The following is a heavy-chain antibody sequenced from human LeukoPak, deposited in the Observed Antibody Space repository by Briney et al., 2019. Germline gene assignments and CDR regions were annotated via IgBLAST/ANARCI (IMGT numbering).Heavy chain of an antibody. V-gene: IGHV4-39*07. CDR1: GGSISSSSYY. Sequence: SETLSLTCTVSGGSISSSSYYWGWIRQPPGKGLEWIGSIYYSGSTYYNPSLKSRVTISVDTSKNQFSLKLSSVTAADTAVYYCARRAGRGPYYFDYWGQGTLVTVSS. CDR2: IYYSGST. J-gene: IGHJ4*02. D-gene: IGHD3-10*01. CDR3: ARRAGRGPYYFDY.